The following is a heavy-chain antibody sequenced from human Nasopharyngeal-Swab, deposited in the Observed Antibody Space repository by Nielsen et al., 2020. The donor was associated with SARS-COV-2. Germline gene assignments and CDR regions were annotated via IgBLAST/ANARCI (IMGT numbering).Heavy chain of an antibody. J-gene: IGHJ6*02. V-gene: IGHV3-11*01. CDR1: GFFFSDYY. CDR3: AREYYDFWSGYYYYYGMDF. CDR2: ISSSGSTI. D-gene: IGHD3-3*01. Sequence: GASLKISCAASGFFFSDYYMSWLRQAPGKGLEWVSYISSSGSTIYYADSVKGRFTISRDNAKNSLYLQMNSLRAEDTAVYYCAREYYDFWSGYYYYYGMDFWGQGTTVTVSS.